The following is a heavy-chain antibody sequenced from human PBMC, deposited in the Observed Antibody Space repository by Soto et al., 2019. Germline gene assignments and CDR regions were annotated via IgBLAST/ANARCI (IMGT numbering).Heavy chain of an antibody. Sequence: PGGSLRLSCAASGFTFSSYGIHWVRQAPGKGLEWVADVWYDGSDKYYADSVKGRLTISRDNSKNTVFPQMDSLRAEDTGVYYCARSSGSSFDYWGQGALVTVSS. CDR2: VWYDGSDK. CDR1: GFTFSSYG. D-gene: IGHD1-26*01. V-gene: IGHV3-33*01. J-gene: IGHJ4*02. CDR3: ARSSGSSFDY.